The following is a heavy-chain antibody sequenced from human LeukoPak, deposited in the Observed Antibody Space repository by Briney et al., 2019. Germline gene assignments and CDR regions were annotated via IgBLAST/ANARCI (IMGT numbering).Heavy chain of an antibody. CDR1: GYTFTGYY. CDR2: INPNSGGT. V-gene: IGHV1-2*02. D-gene: IGHD2-21*02. J-gene: IGHJ4*02. Sequence: ASVKVSCKASGYTFTGYYMHWVRQAPGQGLEWMGWINPNSGGTNYAQKFQGRVTMTRDTSISTAYMELSRLRSDDTAVYYCARPRARPVCGGDCYSLGYWGQGTLVTVSS. CDR3: ARPRARPVCGGDCYSLGY.